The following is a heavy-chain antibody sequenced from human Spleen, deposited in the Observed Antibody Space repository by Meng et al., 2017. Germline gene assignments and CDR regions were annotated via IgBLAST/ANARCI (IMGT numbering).Heavy chain of an antibody. Sequence: QVQLQRWGAGLLKPSETLSLTCTVSGGSVSSGSYYWSWIRQPPGKGLEWIGYIDYSRSTNYYPSLKSRVTMSVDTSKNQFSLKLSSVTAADTAVYYCAGGPWELDYWGQGTLVTVSS. CDR2: IDYSRST. V-gene: IGHV4-61*01. CDR3: AGGPWELDY. CDR1: GGSVSSGSYY. J-gene: IGHJ4*02. D-gene: IGHD1-26*01.